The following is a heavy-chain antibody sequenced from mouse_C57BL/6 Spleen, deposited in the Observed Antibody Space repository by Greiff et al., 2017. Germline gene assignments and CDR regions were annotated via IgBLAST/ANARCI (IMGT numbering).Heavy chain of an antibody. V-gene: IGHV1-20*01. Sequence: EVKLMESGPELVKPGDSVKISCKASGYSFTGYFMNWVMQSHGKSLEWIGRINPYNGDTYYNQKFKGKATLTVDKSSSTAHMELRSLTSEDSAVYYCAYSSTGYYAMDYWGQGTSVTVSS. CDR3: AYSSTGYYAMDY. CDR1: GYSFTGYF. J-gene: IGHJ4*01. D-gene: IGHD1-1*01. CDR2: INPYNGDT.